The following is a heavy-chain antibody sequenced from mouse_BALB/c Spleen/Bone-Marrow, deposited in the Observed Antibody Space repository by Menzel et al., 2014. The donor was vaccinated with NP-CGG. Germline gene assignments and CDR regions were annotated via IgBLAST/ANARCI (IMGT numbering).Heavy chain of an antibody. CDR1: GYSFTGYT. Sequence: EVMLVESVPELVKPGASMKISCKASGYSFTGYTMNWVKQSHGKNLEWIGLINPYNGGTNYNQKFKGKATLTVDKSSSTAYMELLSLTSEDSAVYYCARDYYGFSYGFAYWGQGTLVTVSA. CDR3: ARDYYGFSYGFAY. CDR2: INPYNGGT. D-gene: IGHD1-1*01. J-gene: IGHJ3*01. V-gene: IGHV1-18*01.